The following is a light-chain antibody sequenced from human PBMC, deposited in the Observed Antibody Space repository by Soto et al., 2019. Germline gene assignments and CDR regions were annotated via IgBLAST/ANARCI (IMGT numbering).Light chain of an antibody. Sequence: EIVMTQSPATLSVSPGERATLSCRASQSIYSNLAWYQQRPGQAPRLLIYRASTRATDIPARFSGSGSGTEFTLTISSLQSEDFAVYYCQQYHNLWTFGQGTKVEIK. CDR2: RAS. CDR3: QQYHNLWT. V-gene: IGKV3-15*01. J-gene: IGKJ1*01. CDR1: QSIYSN.